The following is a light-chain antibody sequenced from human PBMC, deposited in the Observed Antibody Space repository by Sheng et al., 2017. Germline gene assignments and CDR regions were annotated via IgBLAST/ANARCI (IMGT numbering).Light chain of an antibody. V-gene: IGLV2-8*01. CDR2: QVS. CDR1: SSDVGGYNY. J-gene: IGLJ1*01. CDR3: CSYAGSPFV. Sequence: QSALTQPPSASGSPGQSVTISCTGTSSDVGGYNYVSWYQQHPGKAPKLLIYQVSNRFSGVPDRFSGSKSGNTASLTVSGLQAEDEADYYCCSYAGSPFVFGTGTKVTVL.